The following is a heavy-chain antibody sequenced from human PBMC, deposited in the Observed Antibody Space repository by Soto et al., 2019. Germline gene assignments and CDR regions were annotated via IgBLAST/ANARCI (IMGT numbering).Heavy chain of an antibody. D-gene: IGHD6-19*01. CDR2: IYPGDSDT. CDR3: ARRFQLLYSSGWFGAWFDP. CDR1: GYSFTSYW. V-gene: IGHV5-51*01. Sequence: GESLKISCKGSGYSFTSYWIGWVRQMPGKGLEWMGIIYPGDSDTRYSPSFQGQVTISADKSISTAYLQWSSLKASDTAMYYCARRFQLLYSSGWFGAWFDPWGQGTLVTVSS. J-gene: IGHJ5*02.